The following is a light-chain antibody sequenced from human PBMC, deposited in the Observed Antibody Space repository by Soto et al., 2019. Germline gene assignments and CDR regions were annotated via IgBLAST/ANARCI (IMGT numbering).Light chain of an antibody. CDR2: EVS. Sequence: QSALTQPASVSGSPGQSITISCIGTSSDGGSYNLVSWYQQHTGKAPKVLIYEVSERPSGVSNRFSGSKSGNTAYLTLSGLQAEDEAEDYCCSYAGSRTHVLFGGGTKLTVL. CDR3: CSYAGSRTHVL. J-gene: IGLJ2*01. V-gene: IGLV2-23*02. CDR1: SSDGGSYNL.